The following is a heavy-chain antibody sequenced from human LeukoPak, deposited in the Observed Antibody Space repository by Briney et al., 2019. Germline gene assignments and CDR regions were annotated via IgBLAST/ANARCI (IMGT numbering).Heavy chain of an antibody. Sequence: PGGSLRLSCTASGFTLSSYAIHWVRQAPGKGLEWVPVIYLDGSKIYYADSVKGLFTLSRDNSKNTLYLQMNSLIAEDTAVYYCVRDDSGSVIRGVLHYWGQGALVTVSS. CDR1: GFTLSSYA. J-gene: IGHJ4*02. CDR2: IYLDGSKI. V-gene: IGHV3-33*01. CDR3: VRDDSGSVIRGVLHY. D-gene: IGHD3-10*01.